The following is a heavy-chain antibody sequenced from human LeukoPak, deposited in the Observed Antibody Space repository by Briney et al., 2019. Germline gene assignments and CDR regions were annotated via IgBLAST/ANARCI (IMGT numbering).Heavy chain of an antibody. CDR2: IKSKTDGGTT. Sequence: PGGSLRLSCAASGFTFSNAWMSWVRQAPGKGLEWVGRIKSKTDGGTTDYAAPVKGRFTISRDDSKNTLYLQMNSLKTEDTAVYYCTTPVQLERLYWYFDLWGRGTLVAVSS. V-gene: IGHV3-15*01. CDR3: TTPVQLERLYWYFDL. D-gene: IGHD1-1*01. CDR1: GFTFSNAW. J-gene: IGHJ2*01.